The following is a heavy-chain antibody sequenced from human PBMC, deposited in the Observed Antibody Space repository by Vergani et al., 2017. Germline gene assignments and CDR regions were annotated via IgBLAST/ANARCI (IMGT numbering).Heavy chain of an antibody. J-gene: IGHJ4*02. CDR2: IWYDGSNK. CDR1: GFTFSSYA. CDR3: ARDGLYSYGYLSIFDY. V-gene: IGHV3-33*08. Sequence: VQLLESGGGLVQPGGSLRLSCAASGFTFSSYAMSWVRQAPGKGLEWVAVIWYDGSNKYYADSVKGRFTISRDNSKNTLYLQMNSLRAEDTAVYYCARDGLYSYGYLSIFDYWGQGTLVTVSS. D-gene: IGHD5-18*01.